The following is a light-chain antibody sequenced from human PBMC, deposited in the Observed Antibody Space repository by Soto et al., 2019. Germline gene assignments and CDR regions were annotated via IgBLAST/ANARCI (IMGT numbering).Light chain of an antibody. Sequence: QSALTQPPSVSGAPGQRVTISCTGSSSNIGAGYDVHWYQQLPGTAPKLLIYGNSNRPSGVPDRFSGSKSGTSASLAITGLQAEEGADYHCQSYDSSLSGWVFGGGTKLTVL. CDR3: QSYDSSLSGWV. J-gene: IGLJ3*02. CDR1: SSNIGAGYD. CDR2: GNS. V-gene: IGLV1-40*01.